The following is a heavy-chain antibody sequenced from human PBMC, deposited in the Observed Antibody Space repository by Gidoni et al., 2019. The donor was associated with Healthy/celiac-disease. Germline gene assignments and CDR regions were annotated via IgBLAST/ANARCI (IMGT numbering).Heavy chain of an antibody. CDR3: ARDLSYYDFWSGATFDY. D-gene: IGHD3-3*01. Sequence: EVQLVESGGGLVKPGGSRSLSCPASGFPFSCSSMTWVRQAPGKGLEWVSSISSSSSYIYYADSVKGRFTISRDNAKNSLYLQMNSLRAEDTAVYYCARDLSYYDFWSGATFDYWGQGTLVTVSS. CDR1: GFPFSCSS. CDR2: ISSSSSYI. J-gene: IGHJ4*02. V-gene: IGHV3-21*01.